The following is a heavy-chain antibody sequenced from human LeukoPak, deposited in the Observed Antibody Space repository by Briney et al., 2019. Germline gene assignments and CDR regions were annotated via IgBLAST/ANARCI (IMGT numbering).Heavy chain of an antibody. CDR3: AGSEAPITLPPYGMGV. D-gene: IGHD3-10*01. V-gene: IGHV4-31*03. CDR2: IYSSGNT. Sequence: PSETLSLTCTLSGDSISSGGYCWNWFRQHPGKGLEWIGYIYSSGNTFYNPSLKSRVTISVDTSKNQFSLKLSSVTAADTALYYCAGSEAPITLPPYGMGVWGQGTKVTVSS. J-gene: IGHJ6*02. CDR1: GDSISSGGYC.